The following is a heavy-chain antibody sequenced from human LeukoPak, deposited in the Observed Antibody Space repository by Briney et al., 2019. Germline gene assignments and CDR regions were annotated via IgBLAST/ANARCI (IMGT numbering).Heavy chain of an antibody. CDR2: VNGDGSST. J-gene: IGHJ4*02. Sequence: PGGSLRLSCAASGFTFSTYWMHWVRQAPGKGLVWVSRVNGDGSSTNYADSVKGRFTISRDNAKNTLYLRMNSLRAEDTAVYYCARDGIAAVDFDYWGQGILVTVSS. D-gene: IGHD6-13*01. CDR1: GFTFSTYW. CDR3: ARDGIAAVDFDY. V-gene: IGHV3-74*01.